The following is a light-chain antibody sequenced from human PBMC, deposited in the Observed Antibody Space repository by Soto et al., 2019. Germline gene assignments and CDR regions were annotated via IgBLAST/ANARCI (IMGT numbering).Light chain of an antibody. CDR3: SSYTSSFNWV. CDR1: SSDVGGYNH. CDR2: EVS. J-gene: IGLJ3*02. V-gene: IGLV2-14*01. Sequence: QSALTQPASVSGSPGHSITISCTGTSSDVGGYNHVSWYQQHPGEAPKLMIYEVSDRPSGVSNRFSGSKSGNTASLTISGLQAEDEADYYCSSYTSSFNWVFGGGTKLTVL.